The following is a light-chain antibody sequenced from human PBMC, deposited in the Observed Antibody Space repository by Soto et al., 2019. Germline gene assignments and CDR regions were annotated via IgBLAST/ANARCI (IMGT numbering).Light chain of an antibody. J-gene: IGLJ2*01. Sequence: QSVLTQPPSVSGAPGQTVTISCTGRSSNIGAKFDVHWYQQLPGTAPKLLIYGNSNRPSGVPDRFSGSKSGTSASLAITGLQTEDEADYYCQSYDSSLSGVVFGGGTKLTVL. CDR3: QSYDSSLSGVV. CDR1: SSNIGAKFD. V-gene: IGLV1-40*01. CDR2: GNS.